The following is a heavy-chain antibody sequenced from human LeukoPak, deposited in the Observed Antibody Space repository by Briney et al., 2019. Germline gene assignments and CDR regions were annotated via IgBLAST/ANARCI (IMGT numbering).Heavy chain of an antibody. CDR1: GYSISSGYY. V-gene: IGHV4-38-2*01. D-gene: IGHD3-3*01. J-gene: IGHJ3*02. Sequence: SETLSLTCAVSGYSISSGYYWGGIRQPPGKGLEWNGSIYHSGSTYYNPSLKSRVTISVDTSKNQFSLKLSSVTAADTAVYYYARAKQNVFRFLEWLSAFDIWGQGTMITVSS. CDR3: ARAKQNVFRFLEWLSAFDI. CDR2: IYHSGST.